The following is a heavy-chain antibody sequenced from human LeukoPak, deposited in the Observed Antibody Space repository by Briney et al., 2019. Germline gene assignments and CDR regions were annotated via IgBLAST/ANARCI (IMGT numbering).Heavy chain of an antibody. Sequence: SETLSLICTVSGGSISSYYWSWIRQPAGKGLEWIGRIYTSGSTNYNPSLKSRVTMSVDTSKNQFSLKLSSVTAADTAVYYCARVGTGYSSGPVDYWGQGTLVTVSS. J-gene: IGHJ4*02. CDR1: GGSISSYY. CDR2: IYTSGST. V-gene: IGHV4-4*07. CDR3: ARVGTGYSSGPVDY. D-gene: IGHD6-19*01.